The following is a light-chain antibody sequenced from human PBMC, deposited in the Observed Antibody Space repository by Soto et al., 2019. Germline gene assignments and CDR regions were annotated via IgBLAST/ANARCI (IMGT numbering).Light chain of an antibody. CDR3: QAWDNSLV. Sequence: SYELTQPPSVSVSPGQTASITCSGDKLGDKYACWYQQKPGQSPVLVIYQDSKRPSGIPERFSGSNSGNXATLTISGTQAMDEADYYCQAWDNSLVFGGGTKLTVL. J-gene: IGLJ2*01. CDR1: KLGDKY. CDR2: QDS. V-gene: IGLV3-1*01.